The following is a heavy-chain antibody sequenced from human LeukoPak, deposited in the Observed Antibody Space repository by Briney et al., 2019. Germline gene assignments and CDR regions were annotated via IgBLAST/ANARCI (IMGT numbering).Heavy chain of an antibody. Sequence: GGSPRPSCAASGFTFDDYGMSWGRQAPGKGAEGVPGINWNGGSTGYADSVKGRFTISRDNAKNSLYLQMNSLRAEDTALYHCARDGYSSSWSDAFDIWGQGTMVTVSS. D-gene: IGHD6-13*01. CDR3: ARDGYSSSWSDAFDI. CDR1: GFTFDDYG. V-gene: IGHV3-20*01. CDR2: INWNGGST. J-gene: IGHJ3*02.